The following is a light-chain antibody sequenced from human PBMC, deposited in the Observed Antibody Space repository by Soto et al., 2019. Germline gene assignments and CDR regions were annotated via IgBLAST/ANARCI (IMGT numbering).Light chain of an antibody. CDR2: DAS. CDR3: QHYNSYPYT. V-gene: IGKV1-5*01. CDR1: QSISTW. J-gene: IGKJ2*01. Sequence: DIQMTQSPSTVSASVGDAVTITCRASQSISTWLAWYQQKPGKAPNLLIYDASTLASGGPSWFSGSGSGTEFTLTISILHPDYAATYCCQHYNSYPYTFGQGTKLEIK.